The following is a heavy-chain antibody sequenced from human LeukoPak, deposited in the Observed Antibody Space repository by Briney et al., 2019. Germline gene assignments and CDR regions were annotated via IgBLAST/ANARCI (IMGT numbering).Heavy chain of an antibody. V-gene: IGHV3-20*04. Sequence: GGSLRLSCAASGFTFDDHGLSWVRQAPGKGLEWVSDVNWNGGGTGYADSVKGRFTVSRDNAKDTLYLQMNSLRVDDTALYYCARERIGGSLDYWGQGTLVTVSS. CDR2: VNWNGGGT. CDR1: GFTFDDHG. J-gene: IGHJ4*02. CDR3: ARERIGGSLDY. D-gene: IGHD1-26*01.